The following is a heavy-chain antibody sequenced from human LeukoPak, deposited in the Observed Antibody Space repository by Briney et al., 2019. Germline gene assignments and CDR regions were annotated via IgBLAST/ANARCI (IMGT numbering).Heavy chain of an antibody. V-gene: IGHV4-4*07. Sequence: SETLSLTSTVSGGSISSYYWSWIRQPAGKGLEWIGRIYTSGSTNYNPSLKSRVTMSVDTSKNQFSLKLSSVTAADTAVYYCARVDFWSGYWWFDPWGQGTLVTVSS. J-gene: IGHJ5*02. CDR1: GGSISSYY. CDR3: ARVDFWSGYWWFDP. CDR2: IYTSGST. D-gene: IGHD3-3*01.